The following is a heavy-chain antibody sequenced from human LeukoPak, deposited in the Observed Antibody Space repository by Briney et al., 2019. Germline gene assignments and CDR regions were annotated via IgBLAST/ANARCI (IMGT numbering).Heavy chain of an antibody. J-gene: IGHJ3*02. V-gene: IGHV3-30*18. D-gene: IGHD3-16*01. Sequence: GRSLRLSCAASGFTFSSYGMHWVRQAPGKGLEWVAVISYDGSNKYYADSVKGRFTISRDNSKNALFLQMTSLRAEDTAIYYCAKNRHWLSVWDAFDIWGQGTMVTVSS. CDR1: GFTFSSYG. CDR3: AKNRHWLSVWDAFDI. CDR2: ISYDGSNK.